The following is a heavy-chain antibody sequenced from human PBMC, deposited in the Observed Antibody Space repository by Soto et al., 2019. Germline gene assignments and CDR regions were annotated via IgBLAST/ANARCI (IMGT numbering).Heavy chain of an antibody. J-gene: IGHJ4*02. CDR2: INPSGGST. V-gene: IGHV1-46*01. CDR1: GYTFTSYY. Sequence: ASVKVSCKAYGYTFTSYYMHWVRQAPGQGLEWMGIINPSGGSTSYAQKFQGRVTMTRDTSTSTVYMELNSLRAEDTAVYYCASEEVGATARFWDYWGQGTLVTVSS. D-gene: IGHD1-26*01. CDR3: ASEEVGATARFWDY.